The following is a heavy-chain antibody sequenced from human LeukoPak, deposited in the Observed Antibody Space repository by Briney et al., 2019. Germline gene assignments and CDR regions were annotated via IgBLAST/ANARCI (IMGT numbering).Heavy chain of an antibody. V-gene: IGHV4-38-2*02. CDR3: ARSHIVVVPAGRGSRYFYMDV. J-gene: IGHJ6*03. Sequence: PSETLSLTCTVSGYSMRSGYYWGWIRLAPGKGLEGIGSIYHSWSTYYNFSLRRRIIMSVETSKNQFSLKVNSVTAADTAIYSCARSHIVVVPAGRGSRYFYMDVWGRGTTVAVSS. CDR2: IYHSWST. CDR1: GYSMRSGYY. D-gene: IGHD2-2*01.